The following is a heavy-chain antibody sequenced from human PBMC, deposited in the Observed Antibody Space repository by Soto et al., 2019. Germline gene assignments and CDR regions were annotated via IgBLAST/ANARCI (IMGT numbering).Heavy chain of an antibody. D-gene: IGHD6-19*01. Sequence: GGSLRLSCVASGFTFSDYYMAWIRRAPGKGLEWVSYISDGGSYTNHGTSARGRVSVSRDNARNSLYLQMNSLRVEDTGIYYCARAPGAVNSYDGVDLWGQGTTVTVSS. J-gene: IGHJ6*02. CDR3: ARAPGAVNSYDGVDL. V-gene: IGHV3-11*06. CDR1: GFTFSDYY. CDR2: ISDGGSYT.